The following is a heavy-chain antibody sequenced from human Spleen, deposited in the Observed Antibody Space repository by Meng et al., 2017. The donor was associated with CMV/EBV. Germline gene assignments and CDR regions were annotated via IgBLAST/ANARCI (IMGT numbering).Heavy chain of an antibody. CDR3: ARDRCTSTSCYKGVFDY. CDR2: IYSGGTT. CDR1: GFTVSNSY. Sequence: GSLRLSCAASGFTVSNSYMSWVRQAPGKGLEWVSIIYSGGTTYYADSVKGRFTISRDNSRNTLFLQMNSLRIEDTAVYYCARDRCTSTSCYKGVFDYWGQGTLVTVSS. J-gene: IGHJ4*02. V-gene: IGHV3-66*02. D-gene: IGHD2-2*02.